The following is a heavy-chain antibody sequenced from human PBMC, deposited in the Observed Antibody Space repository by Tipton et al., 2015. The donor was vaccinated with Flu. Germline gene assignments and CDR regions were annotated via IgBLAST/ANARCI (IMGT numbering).Heavy chain of an antibody. CDR3: AKVSSWYFFFDS. Sequence: LRLSCTVSGGSISSNSYYWGWIRQPPGKGLEWIGSIYYTGNTFYNPSPRSRVTISLDTSKNQFSLRLISVTAADTAVYYCAKVSSWYFFFDSWGQGTQVTVSS. V-gene: IGHV4-39*07. D-gene: IGHD6-13*01. CDR1: GGSISSNSYY. CDR2: IYYTGNT. J-gene: IGHJ4*02.